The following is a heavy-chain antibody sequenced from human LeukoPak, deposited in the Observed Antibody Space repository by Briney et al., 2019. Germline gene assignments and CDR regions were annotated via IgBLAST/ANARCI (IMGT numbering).Heavy chain of an antibody. Sequence: GGSLRLSCAASGFTFSSYWMSWVRQAPGKGLEWVANIKQDGSEKYYVDSVKGRFTISRDNAKNSLYLQMNSLRAEDTAVYYCASPGYYDFWSGPFDYWGQGTLVTVSS. CDR3: ASPGYYDFWSGPFDY. D-gene: IGHD3-3*01. V-gene: IGHV3-7*01. CDR2: IKQDGSEK. CDR1: GFTFSSYW. J-gene: IGHJ4*02.